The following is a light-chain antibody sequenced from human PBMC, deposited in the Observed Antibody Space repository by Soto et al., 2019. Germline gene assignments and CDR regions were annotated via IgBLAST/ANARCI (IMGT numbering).Light chain of an antibody. V-gene: IGKV3-11*01. CDR1: QSLSSY. J-gene: IGKJ4*01. CDR3: QQRTNWLT. CDR2: DAS. Sequence: PGERATLSCRASQSLSSYLAWYQQKPGQAPRLLIYDASNRATGIPARFSGSGSGTDFTLTISSLEPEDFAVYYCQQRTNWLTFGGGTKVDIK.